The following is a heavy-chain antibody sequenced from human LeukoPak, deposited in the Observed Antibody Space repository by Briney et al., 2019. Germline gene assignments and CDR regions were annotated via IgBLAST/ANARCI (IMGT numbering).Heavy chain of an antibody. CDR2: IYTSGST. CDR3: ARDFDS. V-gene: IGHV4-4*07. CDR1: GGSISSYY. J-gene: IGHJ4*02. Sequence: PSETLSLTCTVSGGSISSYYWSWIRQPAGKGLEWLGLIYTSGSTNYSHSLKSRLTMSVDAPKHQFSLKLSSVTAADTAVYYCARDFDSWGQGILVTVSS.